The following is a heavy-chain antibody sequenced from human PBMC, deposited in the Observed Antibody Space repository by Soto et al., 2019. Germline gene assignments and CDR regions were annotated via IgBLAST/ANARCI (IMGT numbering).Heavy chain of an antibody. Sequence: TLSLTCAVSVGSISSGGYSWSWIRQPPGKGLEWIGYIYHSGSTYYNPSLKSRVTISVDRSKNQFSLKLSSVTAADTAVYYCARAPSATGWFDPWGQGTLVTVSS. CDR1: VGSISSGGYS. CDR2: IYHSGST. CDR3: ARAPSATGWFDP. V-gene: IGHV4-30-2*01. D-gene: IGHD2-15*01. J-gene: IGHJ5*02.